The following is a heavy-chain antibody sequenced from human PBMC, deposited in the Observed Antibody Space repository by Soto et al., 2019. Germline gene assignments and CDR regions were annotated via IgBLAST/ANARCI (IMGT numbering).Heavy chain of an antibody. CDR2: FDPEDGET. V-gene: IGHV1-24*01. Sequence: ASVKVSCKVSGYTLTELSMHWVRQAPGKGLEWMGGFDPEDGETIYAQKFQGRVTISVDTSKNQFSLKLSSVTAADTAVYYCARGSSAAAPHYYFDYWGQGTLVTVSS. CDR1: GYTLTELS. J-gene: IGHJ4*02. CDR3: ARGSSAAAPHYYFDY. D-gene: IGHD2-15*01.